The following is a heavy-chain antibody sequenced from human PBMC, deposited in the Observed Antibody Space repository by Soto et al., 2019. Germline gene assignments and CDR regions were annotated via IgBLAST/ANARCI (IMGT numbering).Heavy chain of an antibody. Sequence: PGGSPRLSCAASGFTFSLYIMIWVRQAPGKGLEWVASITSSSSYIYYEDSVKGRFTISRDNAKNSLYLQMNSLRAEDTAVYYCARDPLNRSAHRFDYWGQGTLVTVSS. J-gene: IGHJ4*02. CDR3: ARDPLNRSAHRFDY. CDR1: GFTFSLYI. V-gene: IGHV3-21*01. CDR2: ITSSSSYI.